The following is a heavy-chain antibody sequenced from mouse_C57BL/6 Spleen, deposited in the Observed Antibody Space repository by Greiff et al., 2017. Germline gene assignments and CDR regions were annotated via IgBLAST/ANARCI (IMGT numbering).Heavy chain of an antibody. V-gene: IGHV5-17*01. D-gene: IGHD2-3*01. CDR3: ALDGYYEYAMGF. Sequence: DVKLVESGGGLVKPGGSLKLSCAASGFTFSDYGMHWVRQAPEKGLEWVAYISSGSSTIYYADTVKGRFTISSENAKNTLFLQMTSLRSEDTAMYYCALDGYYEYAMGFWGQGTSVTVSS. J-gene: IGHJ4*01. CDR2: ISSGSSTI. CDR1: GFTFSDYG.